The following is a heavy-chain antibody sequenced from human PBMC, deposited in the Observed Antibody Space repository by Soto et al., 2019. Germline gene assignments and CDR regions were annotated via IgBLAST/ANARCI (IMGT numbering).Heavy chain of an antibody. CDR3: ARDPARGWYGYLQQ. D-gene: IGHD6-19*01. CDR2: TYYRSKRYN. CDR1: VDSVSSNSAA. Sequence: SQTLSLTCAISVDSVSSNSAAWNWIRQSPSRGLEWLGRTYYRSKRYNDYAISVKSRISIKPDTSKNQFSLQLNFVTPEDTAVYYCARDPARGWYGYLQQWGQGTLVTVSS. V-gene: IGHV6-1*01. J-gene: IGHJ1*01.